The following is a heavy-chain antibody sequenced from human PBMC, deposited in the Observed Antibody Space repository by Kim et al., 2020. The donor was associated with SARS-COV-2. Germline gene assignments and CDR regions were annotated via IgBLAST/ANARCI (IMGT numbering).Heavy chain of an antibody. Sequence: SWKVRFTISRDNSKITLYLQMNSLRAEDTAVYYCAKLVWSYAKTVDAFDIWGQGTMVTVSS. CDR3: AKLVWSYAKTVDAFDI. V-gene: IGHV3-23*01. D-gene: IGHD1-26*01. J-gene: IGHJ3*02.